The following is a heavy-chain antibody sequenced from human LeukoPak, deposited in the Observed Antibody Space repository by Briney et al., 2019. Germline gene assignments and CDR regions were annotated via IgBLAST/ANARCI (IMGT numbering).Heavy chain of an antibody. J-gene: IGHJ5*02. Sequence: PSETLSHTCTVSGASISSDYWTWIRQPPGRGLEWIGNIYYSGSANYNPSLMSRVTISLDMSKNQFSLKLSSVTAADTAIYYCARGEWWLDPWGQGTLVAVSS. D-gene: IGHD2-8*01. V-gene: IGHV4-59*01. CDR1: GASISSDY. CDR3: ARGEWWLDP. CDR2: IYYSGSA.